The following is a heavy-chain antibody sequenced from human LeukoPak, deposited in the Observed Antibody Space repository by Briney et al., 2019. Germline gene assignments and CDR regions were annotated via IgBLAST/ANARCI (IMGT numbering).Heavy chain of an antibody. V-gene: IGHV4-39*01. J-gene: IGHJ4*02. CDR2: LFHSGTT. D-gene: IGHD6-6*01. CDR1: GDSVSTNLYY. CDR3: ARQGYGRSSFFDH. Sequence: SETLSLTCTVSGDSVSTNLYYWRCIRQPPGKGLEWIGNLFHSGTTYYNPSLKSRVSISVDTSKNQFSLKLNSVTAADTAVYYCARQGYGRSSFFDHWGQGTLVTVSS.